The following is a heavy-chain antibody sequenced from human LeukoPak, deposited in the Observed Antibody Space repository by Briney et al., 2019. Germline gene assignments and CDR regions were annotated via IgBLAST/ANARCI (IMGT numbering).Heavy chain of an antibody. CDR3: ARDWGCSSTSCYESDYFDY. V-gene: IGHV3-66*02. Sequence: GGSLRLSCAASGFTVSSNYMSWVRQAPGKGLEWVSVIYSGGSTYYADSVKGRFTISRDNSKNTLYLQMNSLRAEDTAVYYCARDWGCSSTSCYESDYFDYWGQGTLVTVSS. D-gene: IGHD2-2*01. CDR1: GFTVSSNY. CDR2: IYSGGST. J-gene: IGHJ4*02.